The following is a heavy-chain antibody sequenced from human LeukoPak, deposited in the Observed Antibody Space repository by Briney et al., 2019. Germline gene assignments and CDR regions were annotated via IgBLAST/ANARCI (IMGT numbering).Heavy chain of an antibody. D-gene: IGHD4-17*01. Sequence: GRSLRLSCAASGFTFSSYGMHWVRQAPGKGLEWVAVIWYDGSNKYYADSVKGRFTISRDNSKNTLYLQMNSLRAEDTAVYYCAKTTVTTRWFDPWGQGTLVTVSS. CDR3: AKTTVTTRWFDP. V-gene: IGHV3-33*03. CDR2: IWYDGSNK. J-gene: IGHJ5*02. CDR1: GFTFSSYG.